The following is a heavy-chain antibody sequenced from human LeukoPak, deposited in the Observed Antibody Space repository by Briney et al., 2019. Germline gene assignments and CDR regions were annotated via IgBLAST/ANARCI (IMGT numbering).Heavy chain of an antibody. CDR2: IYYSGST. CDR1: SGSINNYY. CDR3: ARQYCSSSSCYSYYGMDV. V-gene: IGHV4-59*08. D-gene: IGHD2-2*01. J-gene: IGHJ6*02. Sequence: PSETLSLTCTVSSGSINNYYWSWIRQPPGKGLEWIGCIYYSGSTNYNPSLKSRVTISVDTSKNQFSLKVSSVTAADTAVYYCARQYCSSSSCYSYYGMDVWGQGTTVTVSS.